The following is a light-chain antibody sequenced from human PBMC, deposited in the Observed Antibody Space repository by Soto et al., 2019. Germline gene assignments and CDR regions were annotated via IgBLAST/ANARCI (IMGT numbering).Light chain of an antibody. CDR2: GAS. CDR3: QQYNDWPLP. CDR1: QSVSDN. J-gene: IGKJ4*01. V-gene: IGKV3D-15*01. Sequence: RGLSKAPATVAVSKGESLTLSCRAIQSVSDNLAWYQQKPGQAPRLLIYGASIRATDIPARFSGSGSGTEFSLTISSLQSEDFAVYYCQQYNDWPLPFGGGTKVDIK.